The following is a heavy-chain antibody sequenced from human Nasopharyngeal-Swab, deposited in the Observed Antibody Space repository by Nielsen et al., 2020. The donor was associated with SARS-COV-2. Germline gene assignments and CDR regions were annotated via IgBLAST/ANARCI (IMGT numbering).Heavy chain of an antibody. V-gene: IGHV3-30-3*01. Sequence: GGSLRPSCAASGFTFSSSGLDWVRQAPGKGLEWVAVISYDGSNKYYADSVKGRFTISRDNSKNTLYLQMNSLRAEDPAVYYCARGYSGSYYSPFDYWGQGTLVTVSS. CDR2: ISYDGSNK. J-gene: IGHJ4*02. CDR3: ARGYSGSYYSPFDY. D-gene: IGHD1-26*01. CDR1: GFTFSSSG.